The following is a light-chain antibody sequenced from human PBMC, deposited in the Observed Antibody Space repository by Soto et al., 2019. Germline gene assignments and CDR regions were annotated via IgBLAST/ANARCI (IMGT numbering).Light chain of an antibody. V-gene: IGKV3-15*01. CDR3: QQYGTSPPT. CDR1: QSVTND. J-gene: IGKJ4*01. Sequence: EIVLTQSPATLSVSPGERATLSCRASQSVTNDLVWYQHKPGQAPRLLIYAASTRATGIPARFSGSGSGTEFTLTISSLQSGDFAVYYCQQYGTSPPTLGGGTKVDSK. CDR2: AAS.